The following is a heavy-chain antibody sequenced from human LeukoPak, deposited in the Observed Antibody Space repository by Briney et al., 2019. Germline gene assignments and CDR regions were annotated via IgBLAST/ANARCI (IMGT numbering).Heavy chain of an antibody. Sequence: SETLSLTCTVSGGSISSSGFYWGWIRQPPGKGLEWIGSIYYSGSTYYNPSLRSRLTISVDTSKNQFPLKLTSVTAADTAVYFCAGRLDTSGFDYWGQGTLVTVSS. J-gene: IGHJ4*02. CDR3: AGRLDTSGFDY. V-gene: IGHV4-39*01. CDR1: GGSISSSGFY. CDR2: IYYSGST. D-gene: IGHD6-19*01.